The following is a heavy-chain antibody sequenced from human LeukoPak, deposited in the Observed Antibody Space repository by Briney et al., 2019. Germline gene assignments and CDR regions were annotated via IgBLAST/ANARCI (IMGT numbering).Heavy chain of an antibody. D-gene: IGHD3-10*01. Sequence: PSETLSLTCAVYGGSFSGYYWSWIRQPPGKGLEWIGEINHSGSTNYNPSLKSRVTISGDTSKNQFSLKLSSVTAADTAVYYCARVSITMVRGVIPNPLDYWGQGTLVTVSS. CDR2: INHSGST. J-gene: IGHJ4*02. CDR1: GGSFSGYY. V-gene: IGHV4-34*01. CDR3: ARVSITMVRGVIPNPLDY.